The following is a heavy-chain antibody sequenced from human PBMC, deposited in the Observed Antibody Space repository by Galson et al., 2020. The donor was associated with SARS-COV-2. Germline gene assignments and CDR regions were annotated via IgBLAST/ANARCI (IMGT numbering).Heavy chain of an antibody. CDR2: MSYSGST. J-gene: IGHJ3*02. Sequence: ASETLSLTCTVSGGSFSSYYWGWIRQPPGKGLEWIGYMSYSGSTNYNPSLKSRVTISVDTSRNQFSLGLSSVTAADTAVYYCARSGRYSSSRGAFDIWGQGTMVTASS. D-gene: IGHD6-13*01. V-gene: IGHV4-59*01. CDR3: ARSGRYSSSRGAFDI. CDR1: GGSFSSYY.